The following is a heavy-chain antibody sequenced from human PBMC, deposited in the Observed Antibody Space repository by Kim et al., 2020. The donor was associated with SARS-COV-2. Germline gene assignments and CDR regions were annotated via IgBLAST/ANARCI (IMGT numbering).Heavy chain of an antibody. J-gene: IGHJ4*01. CDR3: AKGRRPPLGAAFDF. V-gene: IGHV3-23*01. CDR2: ITGSGDIT. Sequence: GGSLRLSCAASGFTFSSHAMSWVRQAPGQGLEWVSLITGSGDITFYADSVKGRFTMSRDNSKNTLFLQMNTLRVEDSALYYCAKGRRPPLGAAFDFWGQGALVTVSS. D-gene: IGHD3-16*01. CDR1: GFTFSSHA.